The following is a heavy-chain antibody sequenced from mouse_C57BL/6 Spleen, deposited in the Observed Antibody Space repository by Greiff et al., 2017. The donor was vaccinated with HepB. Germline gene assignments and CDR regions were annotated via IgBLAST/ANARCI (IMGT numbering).Heavy chain of an antibody. V-gene: IGHV5-4*01. CDR1: GFTFSSYA. CDR3: ARDYDGTFAY. CDR2: ISDGGSYT. D-gene: IGHD2-12*01. J-gene: IGHJ3*01. Sequence: EVHLVESGGGLVKPGGSLKLSCAASGFTFSSYAMSWVRQTPEKRLEWVATISDGGSYTYYPDNVKGRFTISRDNAKNNLYLQMSHLKSEDTAMYYCARDYDGTFAYWGQGTLVTVSA.